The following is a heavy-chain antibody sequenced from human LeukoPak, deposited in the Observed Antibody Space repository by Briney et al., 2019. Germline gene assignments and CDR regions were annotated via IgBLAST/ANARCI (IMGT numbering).Heavy chain of an antibody. J-gene: IGHJ6*03. D-gene: IGHD3-3*01. CDR2: INHSGST. V-gene: IGHV4-34*01. CDR3: ARGLNYDFWSGYHYPYYYYYMDV. Sequence: KPSETLSLTCAVYGGSFSGYYWSWIRQHPGKGLEWIGEINHSGSTNYNPSLKSRVTISVDTSKNQFSLKLSSVTAADTAVYYCARGLNYDFWSGYHYPYYYYYMDVWGKGTTVTVSS. CDR1: GGSFSGYY.